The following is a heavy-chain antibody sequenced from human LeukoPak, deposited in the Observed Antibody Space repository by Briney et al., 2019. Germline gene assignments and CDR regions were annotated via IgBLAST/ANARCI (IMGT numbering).Heavy chain of an antibody. CDR1: GFTFSSYA. Sequence: GGSLRLFCAASGFTFSSYAMSWVRQAPGKGLEWVSAISGSGGSTYYADSVKGRFTISRDNSKNTLYLQMNSLRAEDTAVYYCAKALRIAVATYFDYWGQGTLVTVSS. CDR2: ISGSGGST. D-gene: IGHD6-19*01. J-gene: IGHJ4*02. CDR3: AKALRIAVATYFDY. V-gene: IGHV3-23*01.